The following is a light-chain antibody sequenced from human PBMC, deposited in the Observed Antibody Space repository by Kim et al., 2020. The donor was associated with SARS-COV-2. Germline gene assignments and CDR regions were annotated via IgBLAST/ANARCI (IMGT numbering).Light chain of an antibody. V-gene: IGKV1-16*02. CDR2: AAS. J-gene: IGKJ2*01. CDR3: QQPYT. Sequence: SSLSASVGDRVSGTGRASQCSSDYLAWLQKKPVKAPKSLIYAASSLQSGVPSKFRGSGYGTDFTLTISSLQPEYFATYYCQQPYTFGQETKLEI. CDR1: QCSSDY.